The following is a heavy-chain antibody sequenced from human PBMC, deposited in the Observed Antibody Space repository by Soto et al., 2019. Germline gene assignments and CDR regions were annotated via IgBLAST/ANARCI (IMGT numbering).Heavy chain of an antibody. D-gene: IGHD1-26*01. J-gene: IGHJ6*02. Sequence: GSLRLSCAASGFTFSSYSMNWVRQAPGKGLEWVSYISSSSSTIYYADSVKGRFTISRDNAKNSLYLQMNSLRDEDTAVYYCARDPGSGSYFGYYYYGMDVWGQGTTVTVSS. CDR3: ARDPGSGSYFGYYYYGMDV. V-gene: IGHV3-48*02. CDR1: GFTFSSYS. CDR2: ISSSSSTI.